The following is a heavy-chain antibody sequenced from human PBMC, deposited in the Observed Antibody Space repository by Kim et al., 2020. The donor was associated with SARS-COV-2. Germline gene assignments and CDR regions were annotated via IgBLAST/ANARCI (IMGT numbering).Heavy chain of an antibody. CDR3: ARDPSICSSTSCYADDAFDI. Sequence: GGSLRLSCAASGFTFSSYGMHWVRQAPGKVLEWVAVIWDDGSNKFHADSVKGRFTLSRDNSKNTLYLQMNSLRAEDTAVYYCARDPSICSSTSCYADDAFDIWGQGTMVTVSS. D-gene: IGHD2-2*01. CDR2: IWDDGSNK. J-gene: IGHJ3*02. V-gene: IGHV3-33*01. CDR1: GFTFSSYG.